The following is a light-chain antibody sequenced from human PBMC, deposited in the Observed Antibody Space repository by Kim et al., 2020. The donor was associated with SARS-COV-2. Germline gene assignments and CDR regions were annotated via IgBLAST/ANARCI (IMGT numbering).Light chain of an antibody. CDR1: SRRSYY. CDR2: EKN. CDR3: NSRESGVNHVV. V-gene: IGLV3-19*01. Sequence: ALGQTVRITCQGDSRRSYYASWYQQKPGQAPVLVIYEKNNRPSGIPDRFSGSSSGNTASLTITGAQAEDEADDYCNSRESGVNHVVFGGGTRLTVL. J-gene: IGLJ3*02.